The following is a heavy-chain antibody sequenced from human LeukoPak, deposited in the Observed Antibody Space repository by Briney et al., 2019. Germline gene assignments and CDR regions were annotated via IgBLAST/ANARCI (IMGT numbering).Heavy chain of an antibody. CDR3: ARGFIVAGFGHPFDY. V-gene: IGHV4-39*07. J-gene: IGHJ4*02. D-gene: IGHD2-15*01. Sequence: PSETLSLTCTVSGGSISSGGYYWGWIRQPPGKELEWIGSIYFSGSTFYNPSLKSRVTISVDTSNNQFSLKINSMTAADTAMYYCARGFIVAGFGHPFDYWGQGTLVTVSS. CDR1: GGSISSGGYY. CDR2: IYFSGST.